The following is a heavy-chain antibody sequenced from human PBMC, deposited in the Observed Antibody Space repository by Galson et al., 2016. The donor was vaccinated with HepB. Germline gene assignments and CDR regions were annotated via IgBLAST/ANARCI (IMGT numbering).Heavy chain of an antibody. Sequence: SETLSLTCTVSGYSISSGYFWGWIRQPPGKGLECIGSIYHSGTTYDNPSLKSRVTISVDTSKNQFSLKLSSVTAADTAVYYCARVPHYHDNSGYRFYFDYWGQGTLVTVSS. D-gene: IGHD3-22*01. J-gene: IGHJ4*02. CDR2: IYHSGTT. CDR1: GYSISSGYF. CDR3: ARVPHYHDNSGYRFYFDY. V-gene: IGHV4-38-2*02.